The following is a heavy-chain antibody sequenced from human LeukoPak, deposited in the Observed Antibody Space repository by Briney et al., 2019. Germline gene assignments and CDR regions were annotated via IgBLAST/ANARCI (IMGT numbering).Heavy chain of an antibody. V-gene: IGHV5-51*01. J-gene: IGHJ5*02. CDR1: GYSFTSYC. CDR2: IYPGDSGP. D-gene: IGHD4-11*01. Sequence: GESLKISCKVSGYSFTSYCIGWVRQMPGKGLEWMGIIYPGDSGPTYSPSFQGQVTISVDKSISTAYLQWSSLQASDTAMYYCARQGGMTTVTHWFDPWGQGTLVTVSS. CDR3: ARQGGMTTVTHWFDP.